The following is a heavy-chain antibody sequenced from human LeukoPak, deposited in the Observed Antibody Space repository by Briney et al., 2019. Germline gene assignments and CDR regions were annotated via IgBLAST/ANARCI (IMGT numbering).Heavy chain of an antibody. Sequence: ASLKVSFKASGYTFTGYYMHWVRQAPGQGLEWMGWINPNSGGTNYAQKLQGRVTMTRDTSISTPYMELSRLRSDDTAVYYCARASGVVTAMGAFGIWGQGTMVTVSS. D-gene: IGHD2-21*02. CDR1: GYTFTGYY. J-gene: IGHJ3*02. V-gene: IGHV1-2*02. CDR2: INPNSGGT. CDR3: ARASGVVTAMGAFGI.